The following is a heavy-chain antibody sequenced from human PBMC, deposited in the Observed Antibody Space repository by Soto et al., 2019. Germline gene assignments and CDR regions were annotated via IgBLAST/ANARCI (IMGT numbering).Heavy chain of an antibody. D-gene: IGHD6-19*01. CDR1: CASVSSGNHY. V-gene: IGHV4-61*01. CDR3: ARGWDANS. Sequence: QVQMQESGPGLVKPSETLSRTCTVSCASVSSGNHYWSWIRQPTWKGLEWIGYIYHSGITNYNPARKSRVTISADTSRNQFSLKVSSVTAADTAVYYCARGWDANSWGQGTLVTVSS. CDR2: IYHSGIT. J-gene: IGHJ4*02.